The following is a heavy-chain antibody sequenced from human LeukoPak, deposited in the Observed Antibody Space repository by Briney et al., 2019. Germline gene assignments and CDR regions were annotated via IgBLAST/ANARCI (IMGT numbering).Heavy chain of an antibody. Sequence: GRSLRLSCAASGFTFSSYAMHWVRQAPGKGLEWVAVISYDGSNKYYADSVKGRFTISRDNSKNTLYLQMNSLRAEDTAVYYCAKVPDYDFWSGYYSHWGQGTLVTVSS. V-gene: IGHV3-30*04. CDR3: AKVPDYDFWSGYYSH. CDR2: ISYDGSNK. CDR1: GFTFSSYA. J-gene: IGHJ4*02. D-gene: IGHD3-3*01.